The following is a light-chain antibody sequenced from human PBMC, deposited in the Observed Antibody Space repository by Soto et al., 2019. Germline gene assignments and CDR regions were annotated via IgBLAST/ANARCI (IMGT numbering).Light chain of an antibody. CDR3: QKYNSAPLT. J-gene: IGKJ4*01. V-gene: IGKV1-27*01. CDR1: QGISKY. CDR2: AAS. Sequence: DIQMTQSPSSLSASVGGRVTITCRASQGISKYLAWYQQKPGKVPKLLIYAASTLQSGVPPRFSGSGSGTDFTLTISSLQPEDVATYYGQKYNSAPLTFGGGTKVDIK.